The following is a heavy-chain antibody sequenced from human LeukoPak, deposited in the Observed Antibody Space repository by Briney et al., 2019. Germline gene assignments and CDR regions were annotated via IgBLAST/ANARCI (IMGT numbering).Heavy chain of an antibody. V-gene: IGHV4-4*07. CDR1: GGSISSYY. D-gene: IGHD2-2*02. CDR3: ASSPGYCSSISCYSYFDY. CDR2: IYISGST. J-gene: IGHJ4*02. Sequence: SETLSLTCTVSGGSISSYYWSWIRQPAGKGLEWIGRIYISGSTNYNPSLKSRVTMSVDTSKNQFSLKLSSVTAADTAVYYCASSPGYCSSISCYSYFDYWGQGTLVTVSS.